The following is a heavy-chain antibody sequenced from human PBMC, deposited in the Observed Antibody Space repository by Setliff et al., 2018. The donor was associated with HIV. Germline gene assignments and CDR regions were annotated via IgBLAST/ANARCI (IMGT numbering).Heavy chain of an antibody. J-gene: IGHJ4*02. D-gene: IGHD3-3*01. V-gene: IGHV1-18*01. Sequence: ASVKVSCKASGYTFSNYGISWLRQAPGQGPEWMGWISGDNGDTNYAQKFQGRLTMTTDTSTSTAYMELRSLRSDDTAVYYCARDRKLNTYYNFYLIDYWGQGTLVTVSS. CDR3: ARDRKLNTYYNFYLIDY. CDR1: GYTFSNYG. CDR2: ISGDNGDT.